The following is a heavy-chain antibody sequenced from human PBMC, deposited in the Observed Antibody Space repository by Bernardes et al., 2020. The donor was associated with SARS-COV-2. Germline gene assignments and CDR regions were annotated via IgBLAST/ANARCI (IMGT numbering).Heavy chain of an antibody. V-gene: IGHV3-23*01. CDR3: VKEAAETAYGDY. CDR2: ISDSSTSF. CDR1: GFTFGSFA. J-gene: IGHJ4*02. D-gene: IGHD2-15*01. Sequence: GGSLRLSCVDSGFTFGSFAMSWVRQAPGKGLEWVSAISDSSTSFYYTDSVKGRFTISRDNSKNTLYLQMNSLRADDTAVYYCVKEAAETAYGDYWGQGILVTVSS.